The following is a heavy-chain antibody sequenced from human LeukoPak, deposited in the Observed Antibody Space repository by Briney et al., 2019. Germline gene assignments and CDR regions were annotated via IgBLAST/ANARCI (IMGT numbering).Heavy chain of an antibody. CDR1: GGSIGSYY. D-gene: IGHD2-15*01. J-gene: IGHJ4*02. CDR3: ARADCSGGSCYSPPVH. Sequence: SETLSLTCTVSGGSIGSYYWSWIRQPPGKGLEWIGYIYYSGSTNYNPSLKSRVTISVDTSKNQFSLKLSSVTAADTAVYYCARADCSGGSCYSPPVHWGQGTLVTVSS. V-gene: IGHV4-59*01. CDR2: IYYSGST.